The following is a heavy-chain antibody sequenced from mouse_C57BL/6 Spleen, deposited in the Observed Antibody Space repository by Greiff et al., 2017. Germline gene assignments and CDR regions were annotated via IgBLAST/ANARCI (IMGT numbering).Heavy chain of an antibody. CDR1: GYSITSGYD. CDR3: AREGYYGDFDY. J-gene: IGHJ2*01. V-gene: IGHV3-1*01. D-gene: IGHD1-1*01. Sequence: EVQLQQSGPGMVKPSPSLSLSCTVSGYSITSGYDWHWIRHFPGNKLEWMGYISYSGSTNYNPSLKSRISITHDTSKNHFFLKLNSVTTEDPATYYCAREGYYGDFDYWGQGTTLTVSS. CDR2: ISYSGST.